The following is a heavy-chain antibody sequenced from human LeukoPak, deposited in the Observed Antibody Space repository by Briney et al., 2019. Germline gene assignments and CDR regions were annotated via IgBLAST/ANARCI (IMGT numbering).Heavy chain of an antibody. CDR3: ARDLGGRYLAFHI. J-gene: IGHJ3*02. CDR1: GFTFRNYW. CDR2: VKQDGSET. D-gene: IGHD3-16*02. V-gene: IGHV3-7*01. Sequence: GGSLRLSCAASGFTFRNYWMSWVRQAPGKGLEWVANVKQDGSETYYVDSVKGRFTASRDNAKNSLYLQMNSLRVEDTAVYYCARDLGGRYLAFHIWGQGTMATVSS.